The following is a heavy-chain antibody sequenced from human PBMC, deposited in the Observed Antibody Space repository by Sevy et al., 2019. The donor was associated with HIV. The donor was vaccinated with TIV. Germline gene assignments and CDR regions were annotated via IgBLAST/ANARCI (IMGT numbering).Heavy chain of an antibody. J-gene: IGHJ4*02. CDR3: ATTKDYYDSSGSPFDY. V-gene: IGHV1-24*01. D-gene: IGHD3-22*01. CDR1: GYTLSELS. CDR2: FDPEDEET. Sequence: ASVKVSCKVSGYTLSELSMHWVRLASGKGLEWMGSFDPEDEETTYAQKFQGRVTMTEDTSTDTAYMELSSLRSEDTAVYYCATTKDYYDSSGSPFDYWGQGTLVTVSS.